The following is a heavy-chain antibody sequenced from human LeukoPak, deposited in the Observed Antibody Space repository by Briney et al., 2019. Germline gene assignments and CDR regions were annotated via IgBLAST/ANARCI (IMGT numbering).Heavy chain of an antibody. CDR3: ARDLGYYDSSGLPNDAFDI. J-gene: IGHJ3*02. Sequence: GGSLRLSCVVSGFSVSSNYMRWVRQAPGKGLEWVSIIYSGGVTYHADSVKGRFTISRDDSKNTLYLQMNRLRAEDTALYYCARDLGYYDSSGLPNDAFDIWGQGTMVTVSS. D-gene: IGHD3-22*01. V-gene: IGHV3-66*01. CDR1: GFSVSSNY. CDR2: IYSGGVT.